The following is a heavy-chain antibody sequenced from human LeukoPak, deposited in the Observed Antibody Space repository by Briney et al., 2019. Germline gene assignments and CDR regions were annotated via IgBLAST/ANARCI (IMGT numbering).Heavy chain of an antibody. CDR2: INHSGST. V-gene: IGHV4-34*01. J-gene: IGHJ6*03. D-gene: IGHD3-10*01. Sequence: SETLSLTCAVYGGSFSGYYWSWIRQPPGKGLEWIGEINHSGSTNYNPSLKSRVTISVDTSKNQFSLKLSSVTAADTAVYYCARVGYYGSGSYSYYYYYYYMDVWGKGTTVTISS. CDR1: GGSFSGYY. CDR3: ARVGYYGSGSYSYYYYYYYMDV.